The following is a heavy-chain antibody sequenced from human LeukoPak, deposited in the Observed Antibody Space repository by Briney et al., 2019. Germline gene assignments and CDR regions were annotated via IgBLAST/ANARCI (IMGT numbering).Heavy chain of an antibody. CDR3: ARIGYSSGWYFDY. V-gene: IGHV4-34*01. J-gene: IGHJ4*02. CDR1: GGSFSGYY. D-gene: IGHD6-19*01. CDR2: INHSGST. Sequence: SETLSLTCAVYGGSFSGYYWSWIRQPPGKGLEWIGEINHSGSTNYNPSLKSRVTISVDTSKNQFSLKLSSVTAADTAVYYCARIGYSSGWYFDYWGQGTLVTVSS.